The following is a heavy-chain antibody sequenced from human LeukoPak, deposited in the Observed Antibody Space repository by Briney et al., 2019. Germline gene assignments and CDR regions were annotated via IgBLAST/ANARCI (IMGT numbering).Heavy chain of an antibody. J-gene: IGHJ4*02. CDR1: GFTVSSNY. Sequence: GGSLRLSCAASGFTVSSNYMGWVRQAPGKGLDWVSVIYSGGTAYYADSVKGRFTISRDSSKNILYLQMDSLTVDDTALYYCARGSSLAAVARGFDYWGQGTLVTVSS. V-gene: IGHV3-66*02. CDR3: ARGSSLAAVARGFDY. D-gene: IGHD6-19*01. CDR2: IYSGGTA.